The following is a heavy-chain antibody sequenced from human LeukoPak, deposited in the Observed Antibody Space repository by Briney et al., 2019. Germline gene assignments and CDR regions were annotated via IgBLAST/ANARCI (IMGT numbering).Heavy chain of an antibody. D-gene: IGHD3-3*01. CDR2: INPNSGGT. CDR1: GYTFTGYY. Sequence: ASVKVSCKASGYTFTGYYMHWVRQAPGQGLEWMGWINPNSGGTNYAQKFQGRVTMTRDTSISTAYMELSRLRSDDTAVYYCALYYDFWSGPKAEYFQHWGQGTLVTGSS. J-gene: IGHJ1*01. CDR3: ALYYDFWSGPKAEYFQH. V-gene: IGHV1-2*02.